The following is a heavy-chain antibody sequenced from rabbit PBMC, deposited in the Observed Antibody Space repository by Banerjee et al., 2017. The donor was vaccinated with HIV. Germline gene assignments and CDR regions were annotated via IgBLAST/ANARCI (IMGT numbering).Heavy chain of an antibody. Sequence: QSLEESGGDLVKPGASLTLTCTASGFSFSGNYYMCWVRQAPGKGLEWIGCIYGGSSGSTYYASWAKGRFTISKTSSTTVTLQMTSLTVADTATYFCARDPYTYGYIDYTYPTGDFNLWGQGTLVTVS. J-gene: IGHJ4*01. D-gene: IGHD6-1*01. CDR2: IYGGSSGST. V-gene: IGHV1S40*01. CDR1: GFSFSGNYY. CDR3: ARDPYTYGYIDYTYPTGDFNL.